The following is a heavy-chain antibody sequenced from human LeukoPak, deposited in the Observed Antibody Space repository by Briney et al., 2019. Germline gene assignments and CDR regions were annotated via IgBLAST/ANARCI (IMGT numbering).Heavy chain of an antibody. CDR1: GFTFSSYE. CDR2: ISSSGSTI. Sequence: GGSLRLSCAASGFTFSSYEMNWVRQAAGKGLEWVSYISSSGSTIYYADSVKGRFTISRDNAKNTLYLQMNSLRAEDTAVYYCVSNRYLTQEMALDYWGQGTLVTVSS. J-gene: IGHJ4*02. CDR3: VSNRYLTQEMALDY. V-gene: IGHV3-48*03. D-gene: IGHD5-24*01.